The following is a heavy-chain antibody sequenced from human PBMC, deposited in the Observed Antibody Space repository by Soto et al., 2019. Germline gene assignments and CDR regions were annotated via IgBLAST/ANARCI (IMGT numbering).Heavy chain of an antibody. CDR3: ARELGNWNYNWFDP. Sequence: SETLSLTCTVSGGSISSHYWSWIRQPPGKGLEWIGYIYYSGSTNYNPSLKSRVTISVDTSKNQFSLKLCSVTAADTAVYYCARELGNWNYNWFDPWGQGTLVTVSS. V-gene: IGHV4-59*11. J-gene: IGHJ5*02. CDR1: GGSISSHY. D-gene: IGHD1-7*01. CDR2: IYYSGST.